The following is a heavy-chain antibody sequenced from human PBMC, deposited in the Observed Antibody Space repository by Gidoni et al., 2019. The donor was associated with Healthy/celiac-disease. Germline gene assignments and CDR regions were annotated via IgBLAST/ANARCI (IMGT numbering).Heavy chain of an antibody. CDR1: GFTFSSYA. CDR2: ISGSGGST. V-gene: IGHV3-23*01. J-gene: IGHJ4*02. CDR3: AKVRWDILTGPQEYYFDY. Sequence: EVQLLESGGGLVQPGGSLRLSCAASGFTFSSYAMSWVRQAPGKGLEWASAISGSGGSTYYADSVKGRFTISRDNSKNTLYLQMNSQRAEDTAVYYCAKVRWDILTGPQEYYFDYWGQGTLVTVSS. D-gene: IGHD3-9*01.